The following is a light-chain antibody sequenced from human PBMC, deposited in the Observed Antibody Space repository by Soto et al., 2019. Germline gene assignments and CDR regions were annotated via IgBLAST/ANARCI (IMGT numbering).Light chain of an antibody. CDR1: SSNIGAGYD. J-gene: IGLJ7*01. Sequence: QSVLTQPPSVSGAPGQRVTISCTGSSSNIGAGYDVHWYQQLPGTAPKLLIYGNSNRPSGVPDRFSGSKSGTSASLAITGLQDDDEAYYYCQSYDSSLSGAVFGGGTQLTVL. V-gene: IGLV1-40*01. CDR2: GNS. CDR3: QSYDSSLSGAV.